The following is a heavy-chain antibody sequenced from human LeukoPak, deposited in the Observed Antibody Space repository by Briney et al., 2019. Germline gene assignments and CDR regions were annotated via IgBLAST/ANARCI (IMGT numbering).Heavy chain of an antibody. V-gene: IGHV1-69*13. Sequence: SVKVSCKASGGTFISYAISWVRQAPGQGLEWVGGIIPIFGTANYAQKFQGRVTITADESTSTAYMELSSLRSEDTAVYYCARDSRPIVVVPAARYNWFDPWGQGTLVTVSS. CDR2: IIPIFGTA. D-gene: IGHD2-2*01. J-gene: IGHJ5*02. CDR1: GGTFISYA. CDR3: ARDSRPIVVVPAARYNWFDP.